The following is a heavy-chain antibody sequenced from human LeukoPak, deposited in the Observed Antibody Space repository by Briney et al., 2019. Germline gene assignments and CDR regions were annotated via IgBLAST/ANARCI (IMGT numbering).Heavy chain of an antibody. V-gene: IGHV3-23*01. Sequence: GGSLRLSCAASGFTFNTYAMNWVRQAPGKGLEWVSAIGGSGDNTYYADSVKGRFTISRDNSKNTVYLQMNSLRAEDTAVYYCAKDQSDKGSYAAFDYWGQGTLVTASS. D-gene: IGHD3-10*01. CDR1: GFTFNTYA. CDR2: IGGSGDNT. CDR3: AKDQSDKGSYAAFDY. J-gene: IGHJ4*02.